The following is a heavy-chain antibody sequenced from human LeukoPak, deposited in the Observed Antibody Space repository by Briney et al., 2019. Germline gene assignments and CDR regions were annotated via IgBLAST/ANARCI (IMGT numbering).Heavy chain of an antibody. V-gene: IGHV5-51*01. D-gene: IGHD1-26*01. Sequence: GESLKISCKGSRYSFTTYWIAWVRQMPGKGLEWMGIIYPGDSDTRYSPSFQGQVTISADKSISTAYLQWSSLKASDTATYYCARQSYSGSYYMDYWGQGTLVTVSS. CDR2: IYPGDSDT. CDR3: ARQSYSGSYYMDY. J-gene: IGHJ4*02. CDR1: RYSFTTYW.